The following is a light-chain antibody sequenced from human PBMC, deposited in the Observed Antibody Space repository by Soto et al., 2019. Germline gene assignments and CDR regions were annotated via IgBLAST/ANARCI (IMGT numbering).Light chain of an antibody. CDR1: QSSSSY. CDR3: QQSYSTPPST. J-gene: IGKJ2*02. CDR2: AAS. V-gene: IGKV1-39*01. Sequence: DIQMTQSPSSLSASVGDRVTITCRASQSSSSYLNWYQQKPGKAPKLLIYAASSLQSGVPSRFSGSGSGTDFTLTISSLQPEDFATYYCQQSYSTPPSTFGQGNKLEIK.